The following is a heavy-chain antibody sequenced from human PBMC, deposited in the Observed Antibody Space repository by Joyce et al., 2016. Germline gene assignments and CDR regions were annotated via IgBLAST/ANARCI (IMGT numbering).Heavy chain of an antibody. CDR1: AYTFSSYD. V-gene: IGHV1-18*04. J-gene: IGHJ4*02. CDR3: ARALMIRGVPSPAVADY. D-gene: IGHD3-10*01. Sequence: QVQLVQSGAEVKKPGASVKVSCKASAYTFSSYDITWVRQAPGQGLEWMVWISTNDGNNNYAQNFQGRVTMTTDTATSTAYMELRSLRSDDTAVYYCARALMIRGVPSPAVADYWGQGTLVTVSS. CDR2: ISTNDGNN.